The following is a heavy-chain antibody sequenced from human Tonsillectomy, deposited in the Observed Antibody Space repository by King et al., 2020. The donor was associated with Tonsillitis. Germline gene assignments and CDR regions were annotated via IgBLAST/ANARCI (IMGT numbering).Heavy chain of an antibody. CDR3: AGDGGSGSYYNHDAFDI. Sequence: MQLQESGPGLVKPSGTLSLTCAVSGGSISSSNWWSWVRQPPGKGLEWIGEIYHSGSTNYNPSLKSRVTISVDKSKNQFSLKLSSVTAADTAVYYCAGDGGSGSYYNHDAFDIWGQGTMVTVSS. J-gene: IGHJ3*02. V-gene: IGHV4-4*02. CDR1: GGSISSSNW. D-gene: IGHD3-10*01. CDR2: IYHSGST.